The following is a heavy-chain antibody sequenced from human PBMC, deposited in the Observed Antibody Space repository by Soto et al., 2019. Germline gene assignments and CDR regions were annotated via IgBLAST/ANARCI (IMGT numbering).Heavy chain of an antibody. CDR1: GFTFDDYV. V-gene: IGHV3-9*01. CDR3: AKGHGSGNYYKSAFDY. D-gene: IGHD3-10*01. J-gene: IGHJ4*02. Sequence: EVQLVESGGGLVQPGGSLRLSCAASGFTFDDYVMHWVRQAPGKGLEWVSGISWGSGSIGYADSLKGRFTISRDNAKNSLYLQMNSLRAEDTALYYCAKGHGSGNYYKSAFDYWGQGTLVTGSS. CDR2: ISWGSGSI.